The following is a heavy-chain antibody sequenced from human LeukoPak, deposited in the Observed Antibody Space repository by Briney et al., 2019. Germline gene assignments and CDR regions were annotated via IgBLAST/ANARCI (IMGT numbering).Heavy chain of an antibody. CDR3: ARSDYDILNGPDY. D-gene: IGHD3-9*01. CDR1: GFTFDDYA. V-gene: IGHV3-9*01. J-gene: IGHJ4*02. Sequence: GGSLRLSCAASGFTFDDYAMHWVRQAPGEGLEWVSGISWNSGSIGYADSVKGRFTISRDNAKNSLYLQMNSLRAEDTALYYCARSDYDILNGPDYWGQGTLVTVSS. CDR2: ISWNSGSI.